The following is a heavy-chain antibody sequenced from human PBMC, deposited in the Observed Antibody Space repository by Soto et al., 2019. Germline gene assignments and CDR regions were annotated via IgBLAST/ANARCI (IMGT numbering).Heavy chain of an antibody. Sequence: PGGSLRLSCAASGFTFSSYGMHWVRQAPGKGLEWVAVISYDGDNKYYADSVKGRFTISRDNSEDTLYLRMNSLRAEDTAVYSCARELGYCSGGNCYLEGAFDIWGQGTMVTVSS. CDR3: ARELGYCSGGNCYLEGAFDI. CDR1: GFTFSSYG. D-gene: IGHD2-15*01. CDR2: ISYDGDNK. J-gene: IGHJ3*02. V-gene: IGHV3-30*03.